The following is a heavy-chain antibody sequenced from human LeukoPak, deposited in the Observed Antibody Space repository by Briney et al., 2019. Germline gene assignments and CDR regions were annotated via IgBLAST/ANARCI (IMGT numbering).Heavy chain of an antibody. CDR1: GFTFSSYA. CDR3: AKDVWDIVVVVAAPVDY. D-gene: IGHD2-15*01. V-gene: IGHV3-23*01. Sequence: GGSLRLSCAASGFTFSSYAMSWVRQAPGKGLERVSAISGSGGSTYYVGSVKGRFTISRDNSKNTLYLQMNSLRAEDTAVYYCAKDVWDIVVVVAAPVDYWGQGTLVTVSS. J-gene: IGHJ4*02. CDR2: ISGSGGST.